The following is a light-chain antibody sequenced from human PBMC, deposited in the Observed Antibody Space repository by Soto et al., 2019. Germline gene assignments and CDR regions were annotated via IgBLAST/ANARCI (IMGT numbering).Light chain of an antibody. Sequence: EIVLTQSPATLSVSPGDRVTLSCRASQSVDINLAWYQQRPGQAPRLLVYGASTKVTDMPGRFSGRGSGTEFTLTINNLQSEDFAVYYCQQYRNWPRTFGQGTKVDIK. CDR1: QSVDIN. CDR2: GAS. J-gene: IGKJ1*01. V-gene: IGKV3-15*01. CDR3: QQYRNWPRT.